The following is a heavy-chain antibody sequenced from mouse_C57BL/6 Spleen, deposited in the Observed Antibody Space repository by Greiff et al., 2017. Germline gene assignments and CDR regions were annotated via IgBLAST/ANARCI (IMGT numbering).Heavy chain of an antibody. CDR3: ARVQYYEYDGGYYFDY. Sequence: EVQVVESGGGLVKPGGSLKLSCAASGFTFSSYAMSWVRQTPEKRLEWVATISDGGSYTYYPDNVKGRFTISRDNAKNNLYLQMSHLKSEDTAMYYSARVQYYEYDGGYYFDYWGESTTLTVSS. J-gene: IGHJ2*01. D-gene: IGHD2-4*01. CDR1: GFTFSSYA. CDR2: ISDGGSYT. V-gene: IGHV5-4*01.